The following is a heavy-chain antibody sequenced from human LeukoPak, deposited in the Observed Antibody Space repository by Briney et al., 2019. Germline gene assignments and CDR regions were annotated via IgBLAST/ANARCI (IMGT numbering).Heavy chain of an antibody. CDR3: AREGPRGNSQFDY. V-gene: IGHV3-30*04. Sequence: GGSLRLSCAASGFTFSSYAMHWVRQAPGKGLEWVAVISHDGSNKYYADSVKGRLTISRDNSKNTLYLQMNSLRAEDTAVYYCAREGPRGNSQFDYWGQGTLVTVSS. D-gene: IGHD2/OR15-2a*01. J-gene: IGHJ4*02. CDR2: ISHDGSNK. CDR1: GFTFSSYA.